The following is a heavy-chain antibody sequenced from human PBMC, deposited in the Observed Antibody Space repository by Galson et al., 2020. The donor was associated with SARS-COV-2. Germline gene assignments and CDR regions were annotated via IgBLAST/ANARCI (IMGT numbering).Heavy chain of an antibody. V-gene: IGHV3-30*18. D-gene: IGHD3-9*01. Sequence: GESLKISCAASGFTFSSYGMHWVRQAPGKGLEWVAVISYDGSNKYYADSVKGRFTISTDNSKNTLYLQMNSLRAEDTAVYYCAKDHRWYDILTGYYPSSYYYDFYGMDVWGQGTTVTVSS. CDR1: GFTFSSYG. J-gene: IGHJ6*02. CDR3: AKDHRWYDILTGYYPSSYYYDFYGMDV. CDR2: ISYDGSNK.